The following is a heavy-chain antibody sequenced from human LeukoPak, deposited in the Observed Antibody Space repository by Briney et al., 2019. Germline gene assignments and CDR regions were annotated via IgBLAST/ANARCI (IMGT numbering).Heavy chain of an antibody. D-gene: IGHD1-20*01. CDR2: IYTNGNA. CDR1: GFAVSSNF. Sequence: GGSLRLSCAASGFAVSSNFMTWVRQAPGKGLEWVSIIYTNGNAYYADSVKGRITISRDDSKNTLYLQMNSLRAEDTAVYYCARGALGITGKMPDYWGQGTLVTVSS. V-gene: IGHV3-53*01. J-gene: IGHJ4*02. CDR3: ARGALGITGKMPDY.